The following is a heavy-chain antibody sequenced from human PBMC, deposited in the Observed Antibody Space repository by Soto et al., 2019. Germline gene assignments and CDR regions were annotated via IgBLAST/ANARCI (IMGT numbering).Heavy chain of an antibody. J-gene: IGHJ4*02. V-gene: IGHV3-72*01. CDR3: ARPAYGSGSYYFDY. D-gene: IGHD3-10*01. CDR2: TRNKANSYTT. CDR1: GFTFSDHY. Sequence: EVQLVESGGGLVQPGGSLRLSCAASGFTFSDHYMDWVRQAPGKGLEWVGRTRNKANSYTTEYAASVKGRFTISRDDSKTSLYLQMNSLKTEDTAVYYCARPAYGSGSYYFDYWGQVTLVTVSS.